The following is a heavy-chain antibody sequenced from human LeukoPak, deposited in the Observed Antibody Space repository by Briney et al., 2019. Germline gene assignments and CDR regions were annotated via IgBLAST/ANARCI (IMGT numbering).Heavy chain of an antibody. D-gene: IGHD6-19*01. CDR1: GFTFDDYA. Sequence: GGSLRLYCVASGFTFDDYAMHWVRQAPGKGLEWVSGISWNSGRIGYADSVKGRFTISRDNAKNSLYLQMNSLRAEDMALYYCAKDMCSSGCNFDYWGQGTLVTVSS. CDR2: ISWNSGRI. V-gene: IGHV3-9*03. CDR3: AKDMCSSGCNFDY. J-gene: IGHJ4*02.